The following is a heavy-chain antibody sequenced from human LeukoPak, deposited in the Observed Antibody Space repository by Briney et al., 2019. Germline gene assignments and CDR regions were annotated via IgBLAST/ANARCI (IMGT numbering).Heavy chain of an antibody. CDR1: GGSFSGYY. CDR2: INHSGST. J-gene: IGHJ5*02. CDR3: ARASYYYDSSGYYPPDERAYNWFDP. V-gene: IGHV4-34*01. D-gene: IGHD3-22*01. Sequence: SETLSLTCAVYGGSFSGYYWSWIRQPPGKGLEWIGEINHSGSTNYNPSLKSRVTISVDTSKNQFSLKLSSVTAADTAVYYCARASYYYDSSGYYPPDERAYNWFDPWGQGTLVTVSS.